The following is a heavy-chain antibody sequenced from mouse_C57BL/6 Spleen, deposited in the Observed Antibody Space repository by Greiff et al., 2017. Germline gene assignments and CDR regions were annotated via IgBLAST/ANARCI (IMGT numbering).Heavy chain of an antibody. CDR1: GYSITSGYY. V-gene: IGHV3-6*01. CDR2: ISYDGSN. Sequence: EVKLQESGPGLVKPSQSLSLTCSVTGYSITSGYYWNWIRQFPGNKLEWMGYISYDGSNNYNPSLKNRISITRDTSKNQFFLKLNSVTTEDTATYYCARGYDYDGGSFDYWGQGTTLTVSS. CDR3: ARGYDYDGGSFDY. J-gene: IGHJ2*01. D-gene: IGHD2-4*01.